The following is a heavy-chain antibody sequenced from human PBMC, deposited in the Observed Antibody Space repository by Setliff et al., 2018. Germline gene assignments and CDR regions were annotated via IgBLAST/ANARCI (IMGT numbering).Heavy chain of an antibody. Sequence: SETLSLTCAVYGGSFSGYYWSWIRQPPGKGLEWIGEINHSGSTYYNPSLKSRVTISLDTSKNQFSLNLTSVTAADTAVYYCARASSGWYSAYYYYMDVWGKGTTVTVSS. CDR2: INHSGST. D-gene: IGHD6-19*01. CDR1: GGSFSGYY. V-gene: IGHV4-34*01. J-gene: IGHJ6*03. CDR3: ARASSGWYSAYYYYMDV.